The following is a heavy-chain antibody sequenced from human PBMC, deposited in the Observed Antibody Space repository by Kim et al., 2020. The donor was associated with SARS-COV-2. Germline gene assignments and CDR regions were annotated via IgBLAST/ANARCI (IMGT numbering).Heavy chain of an antibody. Sequence: DAKYSPSFQGQVTISADKSISTAYLQWSSLKASDTAMYYCAGLGDNDAFDIWGQGTMVTVSS. J-gene: IGHJ3*02. CDR2: DA. V-gene: IGHV5-51*01. CDR3: AGLGDNDAFDI. D-gene: IGHD3-16*01.